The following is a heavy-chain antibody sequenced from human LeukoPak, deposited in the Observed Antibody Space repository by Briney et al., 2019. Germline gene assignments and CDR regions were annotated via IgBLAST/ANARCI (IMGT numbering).Heavy chain of an antibody. CDR3: AKGPNWGSWGAFDI. V-gene: IGHV3-23*01. D-gene: IGHD7-27*01. Sequence: GGSPRLSCAASGFTFSSYAMSWVRQAPGKGLEWVSAISGSGGSTYYADSVKGRFTISRDNSKNTLYLQMNSPRAEDTAVYYCAKGPNWGSWGAFDIWGQGTMVTVSS. CDR2: ISGSGGST. J-gene: IGHJ3*02. CDR1: GFTFSSYA.